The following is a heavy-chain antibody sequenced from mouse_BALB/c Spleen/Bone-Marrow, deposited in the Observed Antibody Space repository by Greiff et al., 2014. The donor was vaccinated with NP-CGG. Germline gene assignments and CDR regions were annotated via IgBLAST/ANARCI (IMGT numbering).Heavy chain of an antibody. CDR1: GFSLTGYG. CDR3: ARDSFLITRALDY. V-gene: IGHV2-6-7*01. D-gene: IGHD2-4*01. Sequence: VQLQQSGPGLVAPSQSLSITCTVSGFSLTGYGVSWVRQSPGKGLEWLGMIWGDGSTDYNSALKSRLSISKDNSKSQVFLKMNSLQTGDTARYYCARDSFLITRALDYWGQGTSVTVS. CDR2: IWGDGST. J-gene: IGHJ4*01.